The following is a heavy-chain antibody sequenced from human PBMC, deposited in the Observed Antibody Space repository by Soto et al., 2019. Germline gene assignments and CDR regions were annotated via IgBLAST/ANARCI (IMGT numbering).Heavy chain of an antibody. V-gene: IGHV5-51*01. J-gene: IGHJ6*02. CDR2: IYPGDSDT. Sequence: GESLKISCKGSGYSFTSYWIGWVRQMPGKGLEWMGIIYPGDSDTRYSPSFQGQVTISADKSISTAYLQWSSLKASDTAMYYCARLLTVTYYYYGMDVWGQGXTVTVYS. D-gene: IGHD4-4*01. CDR1: GYSFTSYW. CDR3: ARLLTVTYYYYGMDV.